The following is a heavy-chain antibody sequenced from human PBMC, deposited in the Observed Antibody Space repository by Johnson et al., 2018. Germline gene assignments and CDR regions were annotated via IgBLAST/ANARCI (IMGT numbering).Heavy chain of an antibody. Sequence: QVQLQESGPGLVKPSETLSLTCTVSGGSISGYYWTWIRQPPGKELEWIGFIYYSGSTHYNPSLRGRVTISVDTSKNQFSLKLTSVTAASTAVYYCARAVAGAAEYFQHWGQGTLVNVSS. J-gene: IGHJ1*01. CDR2: IYYSGST. CDR3: ARAVAGAAEYFQH. V-gene: IGHV4-59*01. D-gene: IGHD6-19*01. CDR1: GGSISGYY.